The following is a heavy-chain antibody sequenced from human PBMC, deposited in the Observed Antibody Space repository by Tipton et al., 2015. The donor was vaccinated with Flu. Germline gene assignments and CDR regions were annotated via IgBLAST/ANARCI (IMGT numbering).Heavy chain of an antibody. CDR1: GFTFSNYA. Sequence: SLRLSCVASGFTFSNYAMSWVRQAPGKGLEWVSSISTRGGSTHFADSVKGRFTMSRDNSKNTVYLQMNSLRADDTAVYYCAREETRYESSGYNDPFDIWGQGTMVTVSS. J-gene: IGHJ3*02. CDR3: AREETRYESSGYNDPFDI. D-gene: IGHD3-22*01. CDR2: ISTRGGST. V-gene: IGHV3-23*01.